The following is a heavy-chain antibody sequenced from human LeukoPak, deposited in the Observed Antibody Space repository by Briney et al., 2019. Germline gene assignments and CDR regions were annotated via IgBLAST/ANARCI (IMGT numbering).Heavy chain of an antibody. D-gene: IGHD2-2*01. J-gene: IGHJ6*02. CDR1: EFTFSSSG. CDR3: ARDRAPQRPYYYYGMDV. Sequence: PGRSLRLSCAASEFTFSSSGMHWVRQAPGKGLEWLAVISYNGGNKYYADSVKGRFTISRDNSKNSLYLQMNSLRAEDTAVYYCARDRAPQRPYYYYGMDVWGQGTTVTVSS. CDR2: ISYNGGNK. V-gene: IGHV3-30*03.